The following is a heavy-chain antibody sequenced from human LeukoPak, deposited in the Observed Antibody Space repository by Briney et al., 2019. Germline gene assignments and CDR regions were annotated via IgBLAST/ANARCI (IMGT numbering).Heavy chain of an antibody. CDR2: IYYSGST. CDR3: ARQYAGHYYYCMDV. CDR1: GGSISSSSYY. V-gene: IGHV4-39*01. J-gene: IGHJ6*03. Sequence: SETLSLTCTVSGGSISSSSYYWGWIRQPPGKGLEWIGSIYYSGSTYYNPSLKSRVTISVDTSKNQFSLKLSSVTAADTAVYYCARQYAGHYYYCMDVWGKGTTVTVSS.